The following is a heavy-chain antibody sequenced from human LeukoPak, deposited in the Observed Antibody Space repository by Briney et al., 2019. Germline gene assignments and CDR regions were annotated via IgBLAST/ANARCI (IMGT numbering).Heavy chain of an antibody. CDR2: IYHSGST. D-gene: IGHD2-2*01. V-gene: IGHV4-30-2*01. Sequence: SETLSLTCAVSGGSIRSGGYSWSWIRQPPGKGLEWIGYIYHSGSTYYNPSLKSRVTISVDRSKNQFSLKLSSVTAADTAVYYCARATWYQGEDDAFDIWGQGTMVTVSS. CDR1: GGSIRSGGYS. CDR3: ARATWYQGEDDAFDI. J-gene: IGHJ3*02.